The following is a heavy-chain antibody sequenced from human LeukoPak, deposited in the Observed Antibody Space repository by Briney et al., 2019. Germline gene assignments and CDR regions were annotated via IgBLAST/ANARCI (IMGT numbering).Heavy chain of an antibody. CDR1: GFTFGSYA. V-gene: IGHV3-30*01. CDR2: ISYDGSNK. CDR3: ARGEITIFGVVTA. J-gene: IGHJ5*02. D-gene: IGHD3-3*01. Sequence: GGSLRLSCAASGFTFGSYAMHWVRQAPGKGLEWVAVISYDGSNKYYADSVKGRFTTSRDNSKNTLYLQMNSLRAEDMAVYYCARGEITIFGVVTAWGQGTLVTVSS.